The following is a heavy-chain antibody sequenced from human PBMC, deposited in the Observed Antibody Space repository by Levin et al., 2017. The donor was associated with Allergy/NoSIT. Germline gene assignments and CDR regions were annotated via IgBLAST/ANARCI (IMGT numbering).Heavy chain of an antibody. Sequence: GESLKISCAASGFTFSSYWMSWVRQAPGKGLEWVANIKQDGSGKFYVDSVKGRFTLSRDNAKNLMYLQMDSLRPEDTAVYYCARAGLYGSGTPHHWGQGTLVTVSS. CDR1: GFTFSSYW. CDR3: ARAGLYGSGTPHH. V-gene: IGHV3-7*01. J-gene: IGHJ4*02. CDR2: IKQDGSGK. D-gene: IGHD3-10*01.